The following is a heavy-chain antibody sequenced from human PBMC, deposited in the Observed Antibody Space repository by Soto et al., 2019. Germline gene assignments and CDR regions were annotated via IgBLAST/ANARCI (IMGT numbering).Heavy chain of an antibody. Sequence: GGSMRLSCAASGFTFSSYSRNWVRQAPGKGLEWVSSISSSSSYIYYADSVKGRFTISRDNAKNSLYLQMNSLRAEDTAVYYCASVSRDVVAADYYYGMDVWGQGTTVTVSS. CDR2: ISSSSSYI. D-gene: IGHD2-15*01. J-gene: IGHJ6*02. CDR3: ASVSRDVVAADYYYGMDV. CDR1: GFTFSSYS. V-gene: IGHV3-21*01.